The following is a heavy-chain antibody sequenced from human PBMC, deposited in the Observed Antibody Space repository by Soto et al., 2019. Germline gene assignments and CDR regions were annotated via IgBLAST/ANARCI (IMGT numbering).Heavy chain of an antibody. J-gene: IGHJ5*02. CDR2: ISSSGGST. Sequence: EVPLLESGGGLVQPGGSLRLSCAASGFTFSTYAMSWVRQAPWKGLEWVSTISSSGGSTHYADSVKGRFTISRDNSKNTLYLQMNSLRAEDTAVYYCAKFYGGNSAHTYTIDPWGQGTLVTVSS. CDR3: AKFYGGNSAHTYTIDP. CDR1: GFTFSTYA. V-gene: IGHV3-23*01. D-gene: IGHD2-21*02.